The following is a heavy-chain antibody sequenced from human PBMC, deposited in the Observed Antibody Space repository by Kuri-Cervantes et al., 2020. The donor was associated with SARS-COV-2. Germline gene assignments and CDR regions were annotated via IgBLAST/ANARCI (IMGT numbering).Heavy chain of an antibody. Sequence: ASVKVSCKASGYTFTSYGISWVRQAPGQGLGWMGWISAYNGNTNYAQKLQGRVTMTTDTSTSTAYMELRSLRSDDTAVYYCARDVLRFLEWLDYYYYYGMDVWGQGTTVTVSS. CDR3: ARDVLRFLEWLDYYYYYGMDV. CDR1: GYTFTSYG. J-gene: IGHJ6*02. CDR2: ISAYNGNT. D-gene: IGHD3-3*01. V-gene: IGHV1-18*04.